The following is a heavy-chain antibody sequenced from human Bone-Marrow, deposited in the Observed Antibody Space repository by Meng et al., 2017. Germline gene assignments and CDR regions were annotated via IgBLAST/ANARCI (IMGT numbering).Heavy chain of an antibody. J-gene: IGHJ4*02. CDR2: IKSNSDGGTT. V-gene: IGHV3-15*01. CDR3: ATGAAAADH. CDR1: GVRFSEAW. D-gene: IGHD6-13*01. Sequence: EVGRVGLGGGLLKTGGSLRLSCAGSGVRFSEAWMRWVGQAPGKGLEWVGRIKSNSDGGTTDYVAPVKGRFTISRDDSKNTLYLQMNSLITEDTAVYFCATGAAAADHWGQGTLVTVSS.